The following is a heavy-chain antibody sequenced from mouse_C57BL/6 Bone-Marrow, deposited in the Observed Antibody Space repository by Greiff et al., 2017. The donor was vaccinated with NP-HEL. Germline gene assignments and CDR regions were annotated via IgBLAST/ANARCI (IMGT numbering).Heavy chain of an antibody. CDR2: IWSGGST. V-gene: IGHV2-2*01. CDR1: GFSLTSYG. J-gene: IGHJ4*01. D-gene: IGHD2-2*01. Sequence: VKLVESGPGLVQPSQSLSITCTVSGFSLTSYGVHWVRQSPGKGLEWLGVIWSGGSTDYNAAFISRLSISKDNSKSQVFFKMNSLQADDTAIYYCARWLRRDGITYYYAMDYWGQGTSVTVSS. CDR3: ARWLRRDGITYYYAMDY.